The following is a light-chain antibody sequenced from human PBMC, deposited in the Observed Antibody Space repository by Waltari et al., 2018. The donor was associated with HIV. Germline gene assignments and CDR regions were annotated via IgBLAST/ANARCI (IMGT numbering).Light chain of an antibody. CDR2: DVS. V-gene: IGLV2-14*03. J-gene: IGLJ1*01. CDR1: SSDVGGYHH. Sequence: QSALTQPASVSGSPGQSLNISCTGTSSDVGGYHHVAWYQQHPAKAPKVIIYDVSNRPSGVSNRFSGSKSGNTASLTISGLQAEDEADYYCTSYTTINTYVFGTGTKVTVL. CDR3: TSYTTINTYV.